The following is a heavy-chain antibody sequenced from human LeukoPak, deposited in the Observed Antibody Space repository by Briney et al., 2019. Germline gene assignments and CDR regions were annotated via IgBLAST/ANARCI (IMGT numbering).Heavy chain of an antibody. D-gene: IGHD3-22*01. J-gene: IGHJ4*02. CDR2: IHQDGNEG. CDR3: AGAPYYSRIEYYFEF. CDR1: GFTFSSYS. V-gene: IGHV3-7*03. Sequence: GGSLRLSCAASGFTFSSYSMNWVRQAPGKGLEWVANIHQDGNEGYYVDSVKGRFTISRDNARNSVYLQMNSLRVEDTAVYYCAGAPYYSRIEYYFEFWGQGTLVTVSS.